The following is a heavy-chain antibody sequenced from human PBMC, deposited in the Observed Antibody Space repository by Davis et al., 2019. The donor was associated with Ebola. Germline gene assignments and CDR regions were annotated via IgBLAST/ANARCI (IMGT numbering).Heavy chain of an antibody. CDR1: GFTFSSYG. Sequence: PGGSLRLSCAASGFTFSSYGMHWVRQAPGKGLEWVAVISYDGSNKYYADSVKGRFTISRDNSKNTLYLQMNSLRAEDTAVYYCAKGYTSSWGISYWGQGTLVTVSS. CDR2: ISYDGSNK. V-gene: IGHV3-30*18. J-gene: IGHJ4*02. CDR3: AKGYTSSWGISY. D-gene: IGHD6-13*01.